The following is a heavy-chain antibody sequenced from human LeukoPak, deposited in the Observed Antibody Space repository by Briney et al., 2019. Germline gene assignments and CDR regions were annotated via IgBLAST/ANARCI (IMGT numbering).Heavy chain of an antibody. Sequence: SGGSLRLSCAASGFTFDDYAMHWVRQAPGKGLEWVSGISWNSGSIGYADSVKGRFTISRDNAKNSLYLQMNSLRAEDTALYYCAKAKAYYDSSGYYRGDAFDIWGQGTMVTVAS. J-gene: IGHJ3*02. CDR2: ISWNSGSI. CDR1: GFTFDDYA. D-gene: IGHD3-22*01. V-gene: IGHV3-9*01. CDR3: AKAKAYYDSSGYYRGDAFDI.